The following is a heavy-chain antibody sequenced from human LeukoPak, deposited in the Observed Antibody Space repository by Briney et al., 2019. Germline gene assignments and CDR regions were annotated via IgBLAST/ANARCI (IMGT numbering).Heavy chain of an antibody. V-gene: IGHV4-34*01. CDR2: INHSGST. Sequence: PSETLSLTCAVYGGSFRGYYWSWIRQPPGKALEWIGEINHSGSTHYNPSLKSRGTISVDTSKNQFSLKLSSVTAADTAVYYCARERATIRAFDIWGQGTMVTVSS. CDR1: GGSFRGYY. J-gene: IGHJ3*02. CDR3: ARERATIRAFDI. D-gene: IGHD2-2*02.